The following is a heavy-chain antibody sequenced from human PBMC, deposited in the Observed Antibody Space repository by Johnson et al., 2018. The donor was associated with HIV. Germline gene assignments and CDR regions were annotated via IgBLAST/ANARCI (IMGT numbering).Heavy chain of an antibody. J-gene: IGHJ3*02. V-gene: IGHV3-66*01. CDR1: GFSVSDKY. CDR3: ARGIAARWRALDAFDI. Sequence: EVQLVESGGGLVQPGGSLRLSCAASGFSVSDKYMTWVRQAPGKGLEWVSLIYSGGYTYYADAVKGRFTISRDNSKNTLYLPMNSLRAEDTAVYYCARGIAARWRALDAFDIWGQGTMVTVSS. D-gene: IGHD6-6*01. CDR2: IYSGGYT.